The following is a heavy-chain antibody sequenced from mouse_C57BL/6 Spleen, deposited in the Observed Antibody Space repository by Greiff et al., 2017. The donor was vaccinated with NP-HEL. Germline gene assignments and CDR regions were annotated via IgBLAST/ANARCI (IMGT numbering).Heavy chain of an antibody. CDR3: ARGGPITTVPFAY. D-gene: IGHD1-1*01. CDR1: GYTFTSYW. CDR2: IDPSDSYT. Sequence: QVQLQQPGAELVKPGASVKLSCKASGYTFTSYWMQWVKQRPGQGLEWIGEIDPSDSYTNYNQKFKGKATLTVDTSSSTAYMQLSSLTSEDSAVYDCARGGPITTVPFAYWGQGTLVTVSA. J-gene: IGHJ3*01. V-gene: IGHV1-50*01.